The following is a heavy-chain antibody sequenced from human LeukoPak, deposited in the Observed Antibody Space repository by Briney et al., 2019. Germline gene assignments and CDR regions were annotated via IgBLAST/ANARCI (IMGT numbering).Heavy chain of an antibody. V-gene: IGHV3-66*01. CDR3: ARAQEVVHYYDSSGFVYYFDY. CDR1: GFTVSSNY. J-gene: IGHJ4*02. Sequence: GGSLRLSCAASGFTVSSNYMSWVRQAPGKGLEWVSVIYSGGSTYYADSVKGRFTISRDNSKNTLYLQMNSLRAEDTAVYYCARAQEVVHYYDSSGFVYYFDYWGQGTLVTVSS. D-gene: IGHD3-22*01. CDR2: IYSGGST.